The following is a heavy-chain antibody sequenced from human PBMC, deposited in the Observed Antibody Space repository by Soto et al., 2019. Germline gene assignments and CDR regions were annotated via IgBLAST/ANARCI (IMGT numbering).Heavy chain of an antibody. CDR2: IIPIFGTA. CDR3: ARDLFQAIDGGYYDYGMDV. CDR1: GGTFSSYA. V-gene: IGHV1-69*06. D-gene: IGHD2-21*01. J-gene: IGHJ6*02. Sequence: GASVKVSCKASGGTFSSYAISWVRQAPGQGLEWMGGIIPIFGTANYAQKFQGRVTITADKSTSTAYMELSTLRSEDTAVYYCARDLFQAIDGGYYDYGMDVWGQGTTVTVSS.